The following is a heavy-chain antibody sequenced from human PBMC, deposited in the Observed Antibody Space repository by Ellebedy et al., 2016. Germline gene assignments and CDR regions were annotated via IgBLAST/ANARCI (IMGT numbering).Heavy chain of an antibody. CDR3: ARDLTIFGVANNWFNP. CDR2: IYSGGST. CDR1: GFTVSSNY. D-gene: IGHD3-3*01. V-gene: IGHV3-53*01. J-gene: IGHJ5*02. Sequence: GESLKISXAASGFTVSSNYMSWVRQAPGKGLEWVSVIYSGGSTYYADSVKGRFTISRDNSKNTLYLQMNSLRAEDTAVYYCARDLTIFGVANNWFNPWGQGTLVTVSS.